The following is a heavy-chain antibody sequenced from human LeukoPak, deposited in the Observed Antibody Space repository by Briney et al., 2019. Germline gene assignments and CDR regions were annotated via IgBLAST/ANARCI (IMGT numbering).Heavy chain of an antibody. CDR1: GFTFSSYG. V-gene: IGHV3-30*02. D-gene: IGHD2-8*01. CDR3: AKDRCSNGIGCYYYYMDV. J-gene: IGHJ6*03. Sequence: PGGSLRLSCAASGFTFSSYGMHWVRQAPGKGLEWVAYIQYDRSNEQYAHSVKGRFRISRDNSENILYLQMNSLRAEDTAVYYCAKDRCSNGIGCYYYYMDVWGKGTTVTISS. CDR2: IQYDRSNE.